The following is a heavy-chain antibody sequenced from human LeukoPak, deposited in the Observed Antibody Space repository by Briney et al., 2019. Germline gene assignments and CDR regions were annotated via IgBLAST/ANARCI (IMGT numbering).Heavy chain of an antibody. CDR1: GFSFSGYA. D-gene: IGHD3-22*01. V-gene: IGHV3-23*01. Sequence: SGGSLRLSCAASGFSFSGYAMSWVRQAPGRGLEWVSTISASGGSTYNADSVKGRFTISRDNAQNSLSLQMDSLRAEDTAVYYCVRFTQRDSSGYFYPGYWGQGTLVTVSS. J-gene: IGHJ4*02. CDR3: VRFTQRDSSGYFYPGY. CDR2: ISASGGST.